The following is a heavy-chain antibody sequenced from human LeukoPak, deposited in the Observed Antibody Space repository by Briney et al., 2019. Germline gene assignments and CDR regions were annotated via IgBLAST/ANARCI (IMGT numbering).Heavy chain of an antibody. CDR2: VYYNGSS. CDR1: GGYIGFYY. D-gene: IGHD3-10*01. Sequence: SSETLSLTCTVTGGYIGFYYWNWIRQPPGKGLEWIGCVYYNGSSNYNPSLKSRVTISVDTSKIQFSLKLSSVTAADTAVYYCARSIKRGLFDYWGQGSLVTVSS. CDR3: ARSIKRGLFDY. J-gene: IGHJ4*02. V-gene: IGHV4-59*01.